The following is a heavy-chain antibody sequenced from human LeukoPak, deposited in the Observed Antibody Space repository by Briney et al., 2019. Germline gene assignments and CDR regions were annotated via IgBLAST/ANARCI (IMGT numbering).Heavy chain of an antibody. J-gene: IGHJ6*03. Sequence: PSETLCLTCTGSGCTISRRDYYLGLIRHPPRKGPEWVGRIYYCGRTYYNPPLKSRVTISIDTSKNQFSLKLTSVTAADTAVYYCARQGGDYINGGYFYYYYYMDVWGKGTTVTVSS. CDR1: GCTISRRDYY. CDR2: IYYCGRT. CDR3: ARQGGDYINGGYFYYYYYMDV. V-gene: IGHV4-39*01. D-gene: IGHD4-11*01.